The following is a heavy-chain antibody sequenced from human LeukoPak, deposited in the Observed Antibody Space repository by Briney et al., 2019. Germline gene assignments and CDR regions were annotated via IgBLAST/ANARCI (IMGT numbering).Heavy chain of an antibody. Sequence: GGSLRLSCAASGFTFSTYAMSWVRQAPGKGLEWVSAISGSGGSTYYADSVKGRFTISRDNSKNTLYLQMNSLRAEDTAVYYCAKGEGPSGYYYYMDVWGKGTTVTISS. CDR3: AKGEGPSGYYYYMDV. CDR1: GFTFSTYA. J-gene: IGHJ6*03. D-gene: IGHD3-10*01. V-gene: IGHV3-23*01. CDR2: ISGSGGST.